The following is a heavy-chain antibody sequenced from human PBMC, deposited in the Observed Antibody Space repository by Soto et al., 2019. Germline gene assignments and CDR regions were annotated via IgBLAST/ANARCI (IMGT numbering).Heavy chain of an antibody. D-gene: IGHD6-6*01. V-gene: IGHV3-9*01. Sequence: EVQLVESGGGLVQPGRSLRLSCAASGFTFDDYAMHWVRQAPGKGLEWVSGISWNSGSIGYADSVKGRFTISRDNAKKSLYLQMNSLRAEDTALYYCAKDISPLRGISSSVFDYWGQGTLVTVSS. CDR3: AKDISPLRGISSSVFDY. J-gene: IGHJ4*02. CDR2: ISWNSGSI. CDR1: GFTFDDYA.